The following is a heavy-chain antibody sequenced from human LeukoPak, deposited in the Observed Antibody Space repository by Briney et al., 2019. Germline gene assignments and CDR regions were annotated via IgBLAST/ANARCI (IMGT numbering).Heavy chain of an antibody. Sequence: PGRSLRLSCTASGFNFGDYAMSGVRQAPGKGLEWLGFIRSKAYGGTTEYAASVKGRFTISRDDSKTIAYLQMNSLKTEDTAVYYCSRASKLREFFDYWGQGTLVTVSS. CDR2: IRSKAYGGTT. CDR1: GFNFGDYA. CDR3: SRASKLREFFDY. V-gene: IGHV3-49*04. J-gene: IGHJ4*02. D-gene: IGHD3-10*01.